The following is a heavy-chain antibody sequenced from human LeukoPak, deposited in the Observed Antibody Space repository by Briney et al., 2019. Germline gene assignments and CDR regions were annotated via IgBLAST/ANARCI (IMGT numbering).Heavy chain of an antibody. Sequence: GGSLRLSCAASGFTFSSYWMSWVRQAPGRGLEWVGRIKSRTDGGTTTYGAPVKGRFTISRDDSKNTLYLQINSLKTEDTAVYYCTTFVVVTGIRFDYWGQGTLVTVSS. D-gene: IGHD2-21*02. CDR2: IKSRTDGGTT. V-gene: IGHV3-15*01. J-gene: IGHJ4*02. CDR1: GFTFSSYW. CDR3: TTFVVVTGIRFDY.